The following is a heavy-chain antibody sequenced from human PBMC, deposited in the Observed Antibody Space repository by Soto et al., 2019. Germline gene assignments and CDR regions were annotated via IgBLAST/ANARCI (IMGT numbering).Heavy chain of an antibody. Sequence: SAEVSFKASGYSFTNNDVSWVRQATGQGLEWMGWMNPGSGDTGYAQKFQGRVTMTRDISTATAYMELSSLRSDDTATYYCARMATFGSLNWFDPWGQGTLVTVSS. D-gene: IGHD3-16*01. V-gene: IGHV1-8*01. CDR1: GYSFTNND. CDR3: ARMATFGSLNWFDP. CDR2: MNPGSGDT. J-gene: IGHJ5*02.